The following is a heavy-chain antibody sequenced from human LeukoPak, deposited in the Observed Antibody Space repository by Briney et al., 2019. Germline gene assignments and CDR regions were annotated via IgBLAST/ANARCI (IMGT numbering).Heavy chain of an antibody. J-gene: IGHJ4*02. CDR2: VSDSGHT. V-gene: IGHV4-59*11. CDR3: ARDSSYTSGSYYDDYFDS. D-gene: IGHD3-10*01. Sequence: PSETLSLTCTVSGGSIRNHYWSWVRQPPGKALEWVGDVSDSGHTNSNPAPKSRVTISVDTTTTQLSLELSSCTAADTAVYYCARDSSYTSGSYYDDYFDSWSQGTLVTVSS. CDR1: GGSIRNHY.